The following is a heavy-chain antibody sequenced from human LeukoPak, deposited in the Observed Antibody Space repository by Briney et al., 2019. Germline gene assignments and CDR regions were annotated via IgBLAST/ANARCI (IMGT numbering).Heavy chain of an antibody. D-gene: IGHD3-22*01. Sequence: ASVKVSCKASGYTFTSYGISWVRQAPGQGLEWMGWISAYNGNTNYAQKLQGRVTMTTDTSTSTAYMELRSLRSADTAVYYCARDSTDSSGYYSHDAFDIWGQGTIVTVSS. CDR2: ISAYNGNT. V-gene: IGHV1-18*01. CDR3: ARDSTDSSGYYSHDAFDI. CDR1: GYTFTSYG. J-gene: IGHJ3*02.